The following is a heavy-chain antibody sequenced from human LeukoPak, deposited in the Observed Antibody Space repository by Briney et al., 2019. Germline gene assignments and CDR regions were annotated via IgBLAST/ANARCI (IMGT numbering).Heavy chain of an antibody. Sequence: GGSLRLSCAASGFTFSSYWMHWVRQAPGKGLVWVSRINSDGTSTTYADSVKGRFTISRDNAENSLYLQMNSLRAEDTAFYYCARSGIVADIRVNCFDPWGQGTVVTVSS. D-gene: IGHD1-26*01. CDR2: INSDGTST. CDR1: GFTFSSYW. J-gene: IGHJ5*02. CDR3: ARSGIVADIRVNCFDP. V-gene: IGHV3-74*01.